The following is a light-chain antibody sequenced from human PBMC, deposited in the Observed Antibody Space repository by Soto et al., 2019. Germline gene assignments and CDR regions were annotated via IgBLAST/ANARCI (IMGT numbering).Light chain of an antibody. V-gene: IGLV2-14*03. Sequence: QSALTQPASVSGSPGQSITISCTGTSSDIGAYNLVSWYQQHPGKAPKLMLYDVNIRPSGVSNRVSGSKSGNTASLTISGLQAEDEADYYCTSWTTSTTMIFGGGTKVTVL. J-gene: IGLJ2*01. CDR2: DVN. CDR3: TSWTTSTTMI. CDR1: SSDIGAYNL.